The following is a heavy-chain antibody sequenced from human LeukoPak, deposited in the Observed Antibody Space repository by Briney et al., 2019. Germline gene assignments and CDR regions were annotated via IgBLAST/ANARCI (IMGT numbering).Heavy chain of an antibody. CDR1: GYSISSGYY. V-gene: IGHV4-38-2*02. J-gene: IGHJ4*02. CDR3: ARGRGGSYSRWVFDY. Sequence: SETLSLTCTVSGYSISSGYYWGWIRQPPGKGLEWIGSIYHSGSTYYNPSLKSRVTISVDTSKNQFSLQLSSVTAADTAVYYCARGRGGSYSRWVFDYWGQGTLVTVSS. D-gene: IGHD1-26*01. CDR2: IYHSGST.